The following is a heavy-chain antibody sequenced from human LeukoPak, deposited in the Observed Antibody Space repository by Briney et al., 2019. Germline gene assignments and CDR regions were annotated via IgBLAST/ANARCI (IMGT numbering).Heavy chain of an antibody. CDR1: GFTFSTYW. CDR3: AALWEGGY. Sequence: GGSLRLSCAASGFTFSTYWMSWVRQAPGKGLEWVADIKQDGSRQYYVDSVKGRFTISRDNAKNSLFLQMISLRAEDTAMYYCAALWEGGYWGQGTLVTVSS. D-gene: IGHD3-16*01. J-gene: IGHJ4*02. CDR2: IKQDGSRQ. V-gene: IGHV3-7*01.